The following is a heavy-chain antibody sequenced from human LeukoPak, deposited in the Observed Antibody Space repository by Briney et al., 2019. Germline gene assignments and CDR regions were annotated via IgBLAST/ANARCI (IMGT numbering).Heavy chain of an antibody. V-gene: IGHV3-23*01. Sequence: GGSLRLSCAASGFAFSKFAMSWVRQAPGKGLEWVSAISGDGGSAFYAVSVKGRFTISRDNSKNSLYLQMSSLRAQDTAVYYCAKNPHLGYYYSMDVWGKGTTVTVSS. D-gene: IGHD7-27*01. CDR3: AKNPHLGYYYSMDV. J-gene: IGHJ6*03. CDR1: GFAFSKFA. CDR2: ISGDGGSA.